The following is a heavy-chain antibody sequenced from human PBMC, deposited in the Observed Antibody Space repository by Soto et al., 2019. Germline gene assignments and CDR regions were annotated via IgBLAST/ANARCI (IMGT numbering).Heavy chain of an antibody. D-gene: IGHD2-15*01. Sequence: QVQLQESGPGLVKPSETLSLTCTVSGGSISSYYWSWIRQPPGKGLEWIGYIYYSGSTNYNPSLKSRVTISVDTAKSQFSLKLSSVTAAETAVYYCARHDGSIVCSCGSCRFYYYYYMDVWGKGTTVTVSS. J-gene: IGHJ6*03. V-gene: IGHV4-59*08. CDR1: GGSISSYY. CDR2: IYYSGST. CDR3: ARHDGSIVCSCGSCRFYYYYYMDV.